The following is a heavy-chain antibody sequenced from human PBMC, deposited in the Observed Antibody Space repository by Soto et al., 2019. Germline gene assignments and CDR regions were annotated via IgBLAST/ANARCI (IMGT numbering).Heavy chain of an antibody. CDR2: IIPIFGTA. CDR3: ARDKYANYDILTGYYPYYGMDV. CDR1: GGTFSSYA. D-gene: IGHD3-9*01. Sequence: QVQLVQSGAEVKKPGSSVKVSCKASGGTFSSYAISWVRQAPGQGLEWMGGIIPIFGTANYAQKFQGRVTITADESTSTAYMELSSLRSEDTAVYYCARDKYANYDILTGYYPYYGMDVWGQGTTVIVSS. J-gene: IGHJ6*02. V-gene: IGHV1-69*12.